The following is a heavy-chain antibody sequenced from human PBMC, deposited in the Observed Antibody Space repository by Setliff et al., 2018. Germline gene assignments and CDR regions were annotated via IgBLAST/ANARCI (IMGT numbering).Heavy chain of an antibody. V-gene: IGHV3-7*03. CDR3: ARDRGGATTRDF. CDR1: GFTFSSYS. J-gene: IGHJ4*02. CDR2: VNPDGSDE. D-gene: IGHD1-26*01. Sequence: GSLRLSCAASGFTFSSYSVSWVRQAPGKGLEWVANVNPDGSDEYYVDSVKGRFTISRDNAKNSLYLQMNTLRAEDTAVYYCARDRGGATTRDFWGQGTLVTVSS.